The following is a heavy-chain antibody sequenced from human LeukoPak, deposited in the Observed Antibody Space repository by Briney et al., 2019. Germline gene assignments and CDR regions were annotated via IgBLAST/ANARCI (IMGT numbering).Heavy chain of an antibody. CDR2: IYYSGST. V-gene: IGHV4-39*01. D-gene: IGHD3-3*01. CDR1: GGSISSSSYY. Sequence: SETLSLTCTVSGGSISSSSYYWGWIRQPPGKGLEWIGNIYYSGSTYYSPSLKSRVTISVDTSKNQFSLKLSSVTAADTAVYYCAGPVPLRLGWFDPWGQGTLVTVSS. CDR3: AGPVPLRLGWFDP. J-gene: IGHJ5*02.